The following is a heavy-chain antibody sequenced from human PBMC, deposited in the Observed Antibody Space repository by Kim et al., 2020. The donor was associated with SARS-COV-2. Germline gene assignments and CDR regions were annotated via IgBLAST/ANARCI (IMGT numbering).Heavy chain of an antibody. CDR1: GASISSGSYS. CDR3: ARGPYRDYFDY. Sequence: SETLSLTCDVSGASISSGSYSWSWIRQPPGQGLEWIASIYQSGGTYYNPFLKSRVTISMHRSKNQFSLTLTSVTAADTAAYYCARGPYRDYFDYWGQGT. J-gene: IGHJ4*02. CDR2: IYQSGGT. V-gene: IGHV4-30-2*01. D-gene: IGHD4-4*01.